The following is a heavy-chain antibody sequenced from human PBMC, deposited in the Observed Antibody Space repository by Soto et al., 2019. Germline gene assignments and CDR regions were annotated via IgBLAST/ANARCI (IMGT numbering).Heavy chain of an antibody. D-gene: IGHD2-2*01. CDR2: IKQDGSEK. V-gene: IGHV3-7*01. CDR1: GFTFSSYW. CDR3: GRGKDIVVVPAAPFDY. J-gene: IGHJ4*02. Sequence: EVQLVESGGGLVQPGGSLRLSCAASGFTFSSYWMSWVRQAPGKGLEWVANIKQDGSEKYYVDSVKGRFTISRDNAKNSLYLQINSLRAEDTAVYYCGRGKDIVVVPAAPFDYWGQGTLVTVSS.